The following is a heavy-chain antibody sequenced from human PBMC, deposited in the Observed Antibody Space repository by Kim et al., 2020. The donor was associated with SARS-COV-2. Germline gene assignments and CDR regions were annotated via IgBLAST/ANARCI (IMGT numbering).Heavy chain of an antibody. V-gene: IGHV4-4*07. CDR3: ARGISFAGGNSFDP. CDR1: GGSIGNSY. CDR2: IYNSGST. J-gene: IGHJ5*02. D-gene: IGHD3-10*01. Sequence: SETLSLTCSVSGGSIGNSYWSWVRQPAGKRLEWIGRIYNSGSTNYNPSLKSRVTMSVDTSKNQFSLKLNSMTAADTAVYFCARGISFAGGNSFDPWGQGTLVTVSS.